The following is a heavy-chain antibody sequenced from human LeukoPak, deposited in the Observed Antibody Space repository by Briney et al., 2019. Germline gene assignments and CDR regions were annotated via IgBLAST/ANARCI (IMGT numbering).Heavy chain of an antibody. CDR3: ARDTGLTIYYYGMDV. J-gene: IGHJ6*02. D-gene: IGHD3-9*01. Sequence: ASETLSLTCTVSGGSISSDYWSWIRQPPGKGLEWIGSIYYTGSTNYNSSLKSRVTISLNTSKNEFSLKLSSVTAADTATYFCARDTGLTIYYYGMDVWGQGTTVTVSS. CDR2: IYYTGST. CDR1: GGSISSDY. V-gene: IGHV4-59*12.